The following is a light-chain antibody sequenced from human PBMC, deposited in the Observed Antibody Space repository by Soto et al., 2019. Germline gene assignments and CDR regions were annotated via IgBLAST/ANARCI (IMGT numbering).Light chain of an antibody. J-gene: IGKJ3*01. CDR2: GAS. CDR1: QSVSSSY. CDR3: QQYGRSPDLFT. Sequence: EIVLTQSPGTLSLSPGERATLSCRASQSVSSSYLAWYQQKPGQAPRLLIYGASSRATGIPDRFSGSGSGTDFTLTISRLEPEDFAVYYCQQYGRSPDLFTFGPGTKVDIK. V-gene: IGKV3-20*01.